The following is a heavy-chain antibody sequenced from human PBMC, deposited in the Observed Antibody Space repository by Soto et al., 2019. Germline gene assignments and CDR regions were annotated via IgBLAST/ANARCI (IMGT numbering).Heavy chain of an antibody. V-gene: IGHV3-30-3*01. CDR2: ISYDGSNK. CDR1: GFTFRSYA. J-gene: IGHJ6*02. Sequence: GGSLRLSCAASGFTFRSYAIHRVRQAPGKGLEWVAVISYDGSNKYYADSVKGRFTISRDNSKNTLYLQMNSLRAEDTAVYYCARVAAASSWSYYYYGMDVWGQGTTVTVSS. CDR3: ARVAAASSWSYYYYGMDV. D-gene: IGHD6-13*01.